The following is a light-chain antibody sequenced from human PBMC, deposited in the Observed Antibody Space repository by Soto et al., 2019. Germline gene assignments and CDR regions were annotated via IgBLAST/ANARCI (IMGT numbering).Light chain of an antibody. V-gene: IGKV1-5*01. CDR3: QQYNSYTT. CDR2: DAS. J-gene: IGKJ2*01. CDR1: QSTSSW. Sequence: DIQMTQSPSTLSASVGDRVTITCRASQSTSSWLAWYQQKPGKAPKLLIYDASSLESGLPSRFSGSGSGTEFTLTVSSLQPDDFATYSCQQYNSYTTFGQGTKLEIK.